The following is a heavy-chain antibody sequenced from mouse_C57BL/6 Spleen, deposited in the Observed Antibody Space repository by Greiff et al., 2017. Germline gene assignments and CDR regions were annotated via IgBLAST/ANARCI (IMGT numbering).Heavy chain of an antibody. CDR3: ARDLGQAY. CDR1: GFTFSSYA. V-gene: IGHV5-4*01. D-gene: IGHD3-3*01. J-gene: IGHJ3*01. Sequence: EVMLVESGGGLVKPGGSLKLSCAASGFTFSSYAMSWVRQTPEKRLEWVATISDGGSYTYYPDNVKGRVTISRDNAKNNLYLQMSHLKSEDTAMYYCARDLGQAYWGQGTLVTVSA. CDR2: ISDGGSYT.